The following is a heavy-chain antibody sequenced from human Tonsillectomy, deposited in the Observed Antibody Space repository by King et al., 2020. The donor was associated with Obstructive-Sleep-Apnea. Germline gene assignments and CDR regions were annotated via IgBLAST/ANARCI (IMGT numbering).Heavy chain of an antibody. D-gene: IGHD7-27*01. V-gene: IGHV3-7*04. J-gene: IGHJ4*02. CDR3: GRANWGRIDY. CDR1: GFPFSAHW. Sequence: VQLVESGGGLVPPGGSLRLSCAASGFPFSAHWMAWARQVPGKGLEWVANIKHDGSDKYYVDSMEGRFSISKDDAKNSVYLQMNSLRVEDTAVYYCGRANWGRIDYWGQGALVIVSS. CDR2: IKHDGSDK.